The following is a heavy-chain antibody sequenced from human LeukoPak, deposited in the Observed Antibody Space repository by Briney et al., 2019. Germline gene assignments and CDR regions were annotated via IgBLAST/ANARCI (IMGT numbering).Heavy chain of an antibody. CDR2: ISGSGGST. CDR3: AKGQIRDYYYDSSGYYAFDY. CDR1: GFTFSSYA. D-gene: IGHD3-22*01. V-gene: IGHV3-23*01. J-gene: IGHJ4*02. Sequence: GGSLRLSCAASGFTFSSYAMSWVRQAPGKGLEWVSAISGSGGSTYYADSVKGRLTIYRDNSKNTVYLQMTSLRAEHTAVYYCAKGQIRDYYYDSSGYYAFDYWGQGTLVTVSS.